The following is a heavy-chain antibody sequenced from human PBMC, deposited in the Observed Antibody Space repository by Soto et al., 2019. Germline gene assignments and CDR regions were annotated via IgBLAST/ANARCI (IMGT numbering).Heavy chain of an antibody. D-gene: IGHD4-17*01. CDR3: ARVDNDYGRYYFDY. CDR1: GFTFSSYS. J-gene: IGHJ4*02. V-gene: IGHV3-21*01. Sequence: EVQLVESGGGLVKPGGSLRLSCAASGFTFSSYSMNWVRQAPGKGLEWVSSISSSSSYIYYADSVKGRFTISRDNAKNSLYLQMNSLRAEDTAVYYCARVDNDYGRYYFDYWGQGTLVTVSS. CDR2: ISSSSSYI.